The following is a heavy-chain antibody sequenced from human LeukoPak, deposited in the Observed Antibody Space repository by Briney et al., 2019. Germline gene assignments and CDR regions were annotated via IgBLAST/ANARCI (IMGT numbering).Heavy chain of an antibody. CDR2: ISGSGGST. D-gene: IGHD2-2*01. CDR1: GFTFSSYA. Sequence: GGSRRLSCAASGFTFSSYAMSWVRQAPGKGLEWVSAISGSGGSTYYADSVKGRFTISRDNSKNTLYLQMNSLRAEDTAVYYCAKDRGYCSSTSCSPEYFQHWGQGTLVTVSS. J-gene: IGHJ1*01. V-gene: IGHV3-23*01. CDR3: AKDRGYCSSTSCSPEYFQH.